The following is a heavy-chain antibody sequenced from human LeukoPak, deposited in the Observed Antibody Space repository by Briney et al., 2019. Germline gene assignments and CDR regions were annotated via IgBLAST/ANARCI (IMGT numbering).Heavy chain of an antibody. D-gene: IGHD5-24*01. CDR1: GASISSYY. V-gene: IGHV4-59*08. CDR2: IFYSGST. Sequence: SETLSLTCTVSGASISSYYWTWIRPPPGKGLEWIGYIFYSGSTNYNPSLKSRVTVSLDTSKNQFSLKLSSVTAADTALYYCARGRDGYKGKFDYWSQGSLVTVSS. J-gene: IGHJ4*02. CDR3: ARGRDGYKGKFDY.